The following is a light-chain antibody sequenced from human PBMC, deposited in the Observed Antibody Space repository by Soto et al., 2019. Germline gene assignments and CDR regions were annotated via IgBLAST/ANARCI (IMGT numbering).Light chain of an antibody. Sequence: DIQMTQSPCTLSGSVWDRVTITCRASQTISSWLAWYQQKPGKAPKLLIYKASTLKSGVPSRFSGSGSGTEFTLTISSLQPDDFATYYCQHYNSYSEAFGQGTKVDI. CDR1: QTISSW. J-gene: IGKJ1*01. V-gene: IGKV1-5*03. CDR3: QHYNSYSEA. CDR2: KAS.